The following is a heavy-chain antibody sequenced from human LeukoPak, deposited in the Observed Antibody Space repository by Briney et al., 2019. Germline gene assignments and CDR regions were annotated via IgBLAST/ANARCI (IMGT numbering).Heavy chain of an antibody. CDR1: GYTFTSFG. V-gene: IGHV1-18*01. CDR2: ICAYNGNT. D-gene: IGHD6-19*01. J-gene: IGHJ4*02. Sequence: ASVKVSCKASGYTFTSFGISWVRQAPGQGLEWMGWICAYNGNTNSAQKLQGRVTMTTDTSTSTAYMELRSLRPDDTAVYYCAGIAVVGTSYFDYWGQGTLVTISS. CDR3: AGIAVVGTSYFDY.